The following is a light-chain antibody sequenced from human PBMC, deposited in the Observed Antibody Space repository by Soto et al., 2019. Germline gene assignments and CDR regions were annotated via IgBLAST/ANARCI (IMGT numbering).Light chain of an antibody. CDR2: DAS. CDR3: TSYTSSSTPGV. J-gene: IGLJ3*02. CDR1: TSDVGGYNY. V-gene: IGLV2-14*01. Sequence: QSVLTQPASVSGSPGQSITISCTGTTSDVGGYNYVSWYQQYPGKAPKLIVYDASNRPSRVSSCFSGSRSGNTASLTSSGLQAEDEADYYCTSYTSSSTPGVFGGGTKLTVL.